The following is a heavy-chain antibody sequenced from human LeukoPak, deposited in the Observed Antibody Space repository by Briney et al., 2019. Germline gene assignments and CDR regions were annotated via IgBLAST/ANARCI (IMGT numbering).Heavy chain of an antibody. CDR1: GFIFSKYE. CDR3: ARRGIISGWYWAYYFDY. V-gene: IGHV3-48*03. D-gene: IGHD6-19*01. J-gene: IGHJ4*02. CDR2: ISGSGDLI. Sequence: GGSLRLSCAASGFIFSKYEMNWVRQAPGKGLEWLSYISGSGDLIYDADSVKGRFTISRDNAKNSLYLQMSSLRAEDTAVYYCARRGIISGWYWAYYFDYWGQGTLVTVSS.